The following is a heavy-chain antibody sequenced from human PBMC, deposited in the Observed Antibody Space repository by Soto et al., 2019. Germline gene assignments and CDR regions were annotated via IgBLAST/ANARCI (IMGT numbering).Heavy chain of an antibody. CDR1: GFTFSSYG. CDR2: VSKSGTTT. D-gene: IGHD2-2*03. Sequence: EVQLMESGGDMVQPGGSLRLSCVASGFTFSSYGLNWVRQGPGKGLEWLSSVSKSGTTTYYADSVKRRFNVSRDNAKNSLYLQMNSLRDEDMAVYYCARDGYCVSSSRSFLPDDWGQDTPDTFSS. V-gene: IGHV3-48*02. J-gene: IGHJ4*01. CDR3: ARDGYCVSSSRSFLPDD.